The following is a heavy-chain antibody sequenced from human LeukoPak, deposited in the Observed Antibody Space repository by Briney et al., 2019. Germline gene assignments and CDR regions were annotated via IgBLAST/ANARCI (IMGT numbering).Heavy chain of an antibody. CDR3: ARLGAGPTYYDFWSGYSSFYLDY. Sequence: SETLSLTCTVSGGSTSSSNYYWGWIRQPPGKGLEWIVGIHYSGNTYYNPSLKSRVTISVDTSKNQFSLKLSSVTAADTAVYYCARLGAGPTYYDFWSGYSSFYLDYWGQGTLVTVSS. CDR1: GGSTSSSNYY. V-gene: IGHV4-39*01. CDR2: IHYSGNT. J-gene: IGHJ4*02. D-gene: IGHD3-3*01.